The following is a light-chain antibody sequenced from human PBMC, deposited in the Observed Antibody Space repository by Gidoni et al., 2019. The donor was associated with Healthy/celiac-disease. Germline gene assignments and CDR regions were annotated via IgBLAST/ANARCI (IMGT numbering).Light chain of an antibody. CDR3: SSYTSSHRV. J-gene: IGLJ2*01. CDR2: EVS. CDR1: SSDVGGYNY. V-gene: IGLV2-14*01. Sequence: QSALTQPASVSGSPGQSITISCTGTSSDVGGYNYVSWYQQHPGKAPKLMIYEVSNRPSGVSKRFSGSKSGNTASLTISGLQAEDEADYYCSSYTSSHRVFGGGTKLTVL.